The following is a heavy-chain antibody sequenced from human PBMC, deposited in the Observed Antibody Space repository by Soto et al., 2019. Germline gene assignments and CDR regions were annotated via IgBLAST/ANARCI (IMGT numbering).Heavy chain of an antibody. CDR2: ISYDGSNK. V-gene: IGHV3-30*03. D-gene: IGHD3-3*01. CDR3: AVFRSWGSGYSEIDV. Sequence: LRLSCAASGFTFNSYARHWVRQAPGKGLERVAVISYDGSNKYYTDSAKGRFTISRDNSKNTLYLQMNSLRAEDTAVYYCAVFRSWGSGYSEIDVWGQRATVPVS. CDR1: GFTFNSYA. J-gene: IGHJ6*02.